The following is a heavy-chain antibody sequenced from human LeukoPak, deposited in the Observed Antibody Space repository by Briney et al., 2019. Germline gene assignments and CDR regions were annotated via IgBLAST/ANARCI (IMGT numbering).Heavy chain of an antibody. CDR2: ISAYNGNT. CDR1: GYTFTSYG. J-gene: IGHJ4*02. D-gene: IGHD3-3*01. Sequence: EASVKVSCKASGYTFTSYGISWVRQAPGQGLEWMGWISAYNGNTNYAQKLQGRVTMTTDTSTSTAYMELRSLRSDDTAVYYCARVITGGYDFWSGYYYFDYWGQGTLVTVSS. CDR3: ARVITGGYDFWSGYYYFDY. V-gene: IGHV1-18*01.